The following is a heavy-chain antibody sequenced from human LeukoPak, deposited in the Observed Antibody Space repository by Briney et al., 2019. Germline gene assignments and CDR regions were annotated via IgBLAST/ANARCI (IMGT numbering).Heavy chain of an antibody. CDR2: VSYEGSRR. Sequence: GGSLRLSCTASGFTFRNYGMNWVRQTPDKGLEWVAGVSYEGSRRYTADSVNGRFIVSRDNSKDTLYLQMNSLRAEDTAVYYCARDLDDSSGYYEFDYWGQGTLVTVSS. J-gene: IGHJ4*02. CDR3: ARDLDDSSGYYEFDY. V-gene: IGHV3-30*03. D-gene: IGHD3-22*01. CDR1: GFTFRNYG.